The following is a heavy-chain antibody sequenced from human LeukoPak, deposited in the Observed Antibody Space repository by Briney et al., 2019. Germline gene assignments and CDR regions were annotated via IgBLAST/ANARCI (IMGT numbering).Heavy chain of an antibody. CDR3: AKPHTYGGPLFDF. D-gene: IGHD3-16*01. Sequence: GRSLRLSCAASGFTFDDYAMHWVRQAPGKGLEWVSGISWNSGSIGHADSVKGRFTISRDDAKNSLYLQMNSLRAEDTALYYCAKPHTYGGPLFDFWGQGPLVTVSS. CDR2: ISWNSGSI. CDR1: GFTFDDYA. V-gene: IGHV3-9*01. J-gene: IGHJ4*02.